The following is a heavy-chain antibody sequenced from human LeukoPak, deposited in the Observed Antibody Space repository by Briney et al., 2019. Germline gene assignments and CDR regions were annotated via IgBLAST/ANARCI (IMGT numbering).Heavy chain of an antibody. CDR2: INTNTGNP. V-gene: IGHV7-4-1*02. J-gene: IGHJ4*02. CDR1: GGTFSSYA. Sequence: GASVKVSCKVSGGTFSSYAISWVRQAPGQGLEWMGWINTNTGNPTYAQGFTGRFVFSLDTSVSTAYLQISSLKAEDTAVYYCARGSRSGGPITFDYWGQGTLVTVSS. D-gene: IGHD3-10*01. CDR3: ARGSRSGGPITFDY.